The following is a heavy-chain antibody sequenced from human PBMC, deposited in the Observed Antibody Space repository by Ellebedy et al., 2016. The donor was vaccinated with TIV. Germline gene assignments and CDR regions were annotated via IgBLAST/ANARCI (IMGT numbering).Heavy chain of an antibody. V-gene: IGHV4-39*07. CDR3: ARERGLLGATGMKSGDAFDV. Sequence: SETLSLXXTVSDDSISSSVYFWGWIRQPPGRGLEWIGNIYQTGRTYYNPSLKSRITISIDTSKRHFSLQLTSVTAADTAVYFCARERGLLGATGMKSGDAFDVWGQGTMVTVSS. J-gene: IGHJ3*01. CDR2: IYQTGRT. CDR1: DDSISSSVYF. D-gene: IGHD6-13*01.